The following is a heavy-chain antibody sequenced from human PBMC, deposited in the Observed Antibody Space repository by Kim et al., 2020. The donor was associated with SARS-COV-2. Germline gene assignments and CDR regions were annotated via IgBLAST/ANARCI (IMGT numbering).Heavy chain of an antibody. J-gene: IGHJ4*03. CDR1: GYTFPLYS. V-gene: IGHV1-3*01. D-gene: IGHD3-9*01. Sequence: ASVKVSCKASGYTFPLYSMHWVRQAPGQRLEWMGWINAGNGNTKYSQKFQGRVTITRDTSASTAYMELSSLRSEDTAVYYCARGDILTGYYWGSFDYWG. CDR2: INAGNGNT. CDR3: ARGDILTGYYWGSFDY.